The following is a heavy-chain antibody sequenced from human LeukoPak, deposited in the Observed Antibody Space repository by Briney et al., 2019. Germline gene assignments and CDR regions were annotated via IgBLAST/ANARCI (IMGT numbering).Heavy chain of an antibody. Sequence: GGSLRLPCAPSAFIFSYYWMSWVRQAPGKGLEWVANINQDGSEKMYVDSAKGRFTISRDNAENLLYLQMNNLRAEDTAVYYCAREGGSGWYSGWFDPWGQGTLVTVSS. V-gene: IGHV3-7*03. D-gene: IGHD6-19*01. J-gene: IGHJ5*02. CDR2: INQDGSEK. CDR3: AREGGSGWYSGWFDP. CDR1: AFIFSYYW.